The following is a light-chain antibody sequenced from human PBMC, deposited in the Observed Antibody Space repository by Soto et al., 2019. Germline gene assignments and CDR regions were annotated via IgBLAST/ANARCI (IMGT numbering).Light chain of an antibody. J-gene: IGKJ2*01. CDR2: AAS. V-gene: IGKV1-39*01. CDR1: QSISVH. CDR3: QQSYFPPLT. Sequence: DIQMTQSPPSLSASVRDTVTITCRASQSISVHLNWYQQKPGEVPKLLIYAASNLHSGLPSRFSGSGSETDFALTIISLQPEDFATYYCQQSYFPPLTFGQGPRLEIK.